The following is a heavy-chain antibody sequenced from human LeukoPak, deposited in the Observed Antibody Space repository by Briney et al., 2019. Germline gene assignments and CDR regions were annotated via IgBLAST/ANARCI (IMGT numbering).Heavy chain of an antibody. Sequence: GGSRRLSGAASGFTFSDYYMSWSRRAPGKGLGWGSYISMGGSTIYYADSLKGRFTISRDNAKNSLYLQRNSLRAQDTAVYYCAKDLGLRFLEWLPKWGQGTLVTVSS. CDR1: GFTFSDYY. CDR2: ISMGGSTI. V-gene: IGHV3-11*04. J-gene: IGHJ4*02. CDR3: AKDLGLRFLEWLPK. D-gene: IGHD3-3*01.